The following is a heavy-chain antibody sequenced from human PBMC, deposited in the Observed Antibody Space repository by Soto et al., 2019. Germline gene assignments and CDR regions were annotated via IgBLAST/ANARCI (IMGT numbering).Heavy chain of an antibody. D-gene: IGHD3-22*01. Sequence: GASVKVSCKASGYTFTKYAMHWVRQAPGQRLEWMGWINAANDNTKYSQKFQGRVTITRDTSARTAYMELSSLRSEDTAVYYCARVGHYESDLPKGYYYYGMDVWGQGTTVTVSS. CDR1: GYTFTKYA. V-gene: IGHV1-3*01. CDR3: ARVGHYESDLPKGYYYYGMDV. CDR2: INAANDNT. J-gene: IGHJ6*02.